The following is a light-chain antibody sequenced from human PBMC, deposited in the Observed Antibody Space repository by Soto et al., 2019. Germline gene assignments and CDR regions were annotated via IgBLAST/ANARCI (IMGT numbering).Light chain of an antibody. V-gene: IGKV1-5*01. J-gene: IGKJ1*01. CDR2: DSS. CDR1: PSISSW. Sequence: DIQMTQSPSTLSASVGDRVTITCRASPSISSWLAWYQQKPGKAPKLLIYDSSSLGSGVAPTFSGRRTRTEFTLTIRSLEPDDCATDYRQQDNSYQWTFEQGTNVQIK. CDR3: QQDNSYQWT.